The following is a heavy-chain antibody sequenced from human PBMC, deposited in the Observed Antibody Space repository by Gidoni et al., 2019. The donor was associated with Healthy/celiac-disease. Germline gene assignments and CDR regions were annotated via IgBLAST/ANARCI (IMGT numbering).Heavy chain of an antibody. CDR2: ISSSSSYT. CDR3: ARGWGSPNWYFDL. D-gene: IGHD2-21*01. CDR1: GFTFSDYY. J-gene: IGHJ2*01. V-gene: IGHV3-11*06. Sequence: VKPGGSLSLSFAASGFTFSDYYMSWIRQAPGKGLEWVSYISSSSSYTNYADSVKGRFTISRDNAKNSLYLQMNSLRAEDTAVYYCARGWGSPNWYFDLWGRGTLVTVSS.